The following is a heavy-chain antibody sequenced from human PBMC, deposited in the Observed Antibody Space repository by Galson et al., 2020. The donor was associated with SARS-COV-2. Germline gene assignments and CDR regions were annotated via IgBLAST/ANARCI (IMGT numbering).Heavy chain of an antibody. CDR2: IYYSGST. D-gene: IGHD3-10*01. V-gene: IGHV4-31*03. CDR3: ARAKYYGSGSRYYFDY. Sequence: ASETLSLTFTVSGGSISSGGYYWSWIRQHPGKGLEWIGYIYYSGSTYYKPSLKSRVTISVDTSKNQFSLKLSSVTAADTAVYYCARAKYYGSGSRYYFDYWGQGTLVTVSS. CDR1: GGSISSGGYY. J-gene: IGHJ4*02.